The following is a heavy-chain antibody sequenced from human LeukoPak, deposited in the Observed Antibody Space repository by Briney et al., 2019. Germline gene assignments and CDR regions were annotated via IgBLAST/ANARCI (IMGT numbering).Heavy chain of an antibody. J-gene: IGHJ6*03. D-gene: IGHD6-6*01. CDR1: GGTFSSYA. CDR2: IIPIFGTA. V-gene: IGHV1-69*05. Sequence: SVKVSCKASGGTFSSYAISWVRQAPGQGLEWMGGIIPIFGTANYAQKFQGRVTITTDESTSTAYMELSSLRSEDTAVYYCARGEYSSSPPGGAYYYYYMDVCGKGTTVTVSS. CDR3: ARGEYSSSPPGGAYYYYYMDV.